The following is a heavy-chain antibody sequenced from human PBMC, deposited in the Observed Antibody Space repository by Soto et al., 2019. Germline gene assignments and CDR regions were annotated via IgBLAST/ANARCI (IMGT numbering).Heavy chain of an antibody. D-gene: IGHD6-13*01. V-gene: IGHV4-30-4*01. CDR2: IYYSGST. J-gene: IGHJ5*02. CDR3: ARETWHSSSPGRGRENWFDP. CDR1: GGSISSGDYY. Sequence: PSETLSLTCTVSGGSISSGDYYWSWIRQPPGKGLEWIGYIYYSGSTYYNPSLKSRVTISVDTSKNQFSLKLSSVTAADTAVYYCARETWHSSSPGRGRENWFDPWGQGTLVTVSS.